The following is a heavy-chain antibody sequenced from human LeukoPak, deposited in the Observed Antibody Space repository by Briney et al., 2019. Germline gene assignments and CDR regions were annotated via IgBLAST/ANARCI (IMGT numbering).Heavy chain of an antibody. Sequence: PGESLRLSRAASGFAFSTYGMHWVRQAPGKGLEWVAFIWNDGNNKYYPDSVKGRFTISRDNSKNTLYLQMNSLRAEDTAVYFCGKAIGYSSSAVDFWGQGTLVTVSS. D-gene: IGHD6-6*01. CDR1: GFAFSTYG. J-gene: IGHJ4*02. CDR2: IWNDGNNK. V-gene: IGHV3-30*02. CDR3: GKAIGYSSSAVDF.